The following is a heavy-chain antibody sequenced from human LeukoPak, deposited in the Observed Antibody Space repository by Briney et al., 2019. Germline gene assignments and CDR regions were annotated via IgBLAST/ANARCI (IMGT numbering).Heavy chain of an antibody. CDR1: GFTFSSYS. Sequence: GGSLRLSCAASGFTFSSYSMNWVRQAPGKGLEWVSSISSSSSYIYYADSVKGRFTISRDNAKNSLYLQMNSLRAEDTAVYYCASDPTIFGVNPGYWGQGTLVTVSS. CDR2: ISSSSSYI. D-gene: IGHD3-3*01. J-gene: IGHJ4*02. V-gene: IGHV3-21*01. CDR3: ASDPTIFGVNPGY.